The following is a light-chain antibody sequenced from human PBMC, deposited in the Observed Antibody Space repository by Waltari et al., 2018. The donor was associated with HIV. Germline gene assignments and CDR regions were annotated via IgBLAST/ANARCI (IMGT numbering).Light chain of an antibody. V-gene: IGLV1-44*01. J-gene: IGLJ2*01. CDR2: MNE. CDR1: GSNIGTYS. CDR3: AVWEDSLVGSV. Sequence: QSVVTQPPSTSGTPGQRVTISCSGSGSNIGTYSVNWYQHFPGTAPKLLIYMNELGPSGGPGGLCGSHGGTSASLAISGLQYEDEADYYCAVWEDSLVGSVFGGGTKLTVL.